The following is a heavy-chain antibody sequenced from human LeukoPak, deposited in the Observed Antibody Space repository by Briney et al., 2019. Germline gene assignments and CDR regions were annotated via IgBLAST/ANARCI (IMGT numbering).Heavy chain of an antibody. J-gene: IGHJ4*02. V-gene: IGHV4-34*01. CDR1: GGSISSYY. CDR2: INHSGST. Sequence: SETLSLTCTVSGGSISSYYWSWIRQPPGKGLEWIGEINHSGSTNYNPSLKSRVTISVDTSKNQFSLKLSSVTAADTAVYYCARGKGYSSILLYYFDYWGQGTLVTVSS. CDR3: ARGKGYSSILLYYFDY. D-gene: IGHD6-13*01.